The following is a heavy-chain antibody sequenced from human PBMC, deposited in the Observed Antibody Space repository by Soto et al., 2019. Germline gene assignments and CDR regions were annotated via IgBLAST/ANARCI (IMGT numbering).Heavy chain of an antibody. Sequence: PSETLSLTCAVSGYSISSGYYWGWIRQPPGKGLEWIGSIYHSGSTYYNPSLKSRVTISVDTSKNQFSLKLSSVTAADTAVYYWARAVRDTIVQPTAIGLHYYYGMDVWGQGTTVTVSS. D-gene: IGHD2-15*01. CDR3: ARAVRDTIVQPTAIGLHYYYGMDV. V-gene: IGHV4-38-2*01. J-gene: IGHJ6*02. CDR1: GYSISSGYY. CDR2: IYHSGST.